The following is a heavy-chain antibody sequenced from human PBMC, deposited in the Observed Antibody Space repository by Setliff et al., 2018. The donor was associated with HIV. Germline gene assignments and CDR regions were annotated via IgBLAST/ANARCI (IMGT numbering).Heavy chain of an antibody. D-gene: IGHD5-18*01. CDR3: ARDQKGYSYGYFDS. V-gene: IGHV4-59*12. CDR2: ISYTGNT. J-gene: IGHJ4*02. CDR1: GGSISNYY. Sequence: PSETLSLTCTVSGGSISNYYWSWIRQPPGKGLEWIGYISYTGNTNYNPSLKSRVTMSVDTSKNQFSLRLSSVTAADTAVYYCARDQKGYSYGYFDSWGQGTLVTVSS.